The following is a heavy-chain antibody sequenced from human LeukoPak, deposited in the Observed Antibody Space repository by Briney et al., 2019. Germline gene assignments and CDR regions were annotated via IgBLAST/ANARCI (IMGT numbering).Heavy chain of an antibody. CDR1: GFTFSSYS. V-gene: IGHV3-23*01. CDR2: ISGSGGST. J-gene: IGHJ4*02. CDR3: AKVLFGGAVAMNYFDY. Sequence: GGSLRLPCAASGFTFSSYSMNWVRQAPGKGLEWVSAISGSGGSTYYADSVKGRFTISRGNSKNTLYLQMNSLRAEDTAVYYCAKVLFGGAVAMNYFDYWGQGTLVTVSS. D-gene: IGHD3-16*01.